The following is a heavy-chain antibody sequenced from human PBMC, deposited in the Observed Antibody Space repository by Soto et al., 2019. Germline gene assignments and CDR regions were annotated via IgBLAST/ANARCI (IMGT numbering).Heavy chain of an antibody. Sequence: PSETLSLTCAVYGGYFSGYYWSWIRQHPGKGLEWIGEINHSGSTNYNPSLKSRVTISVDTSKNQFSLKLSSVTAADTAVYYCACGGGSYFRSEYFQHWGQGTLVTVSS. D-gene: IGHD1-26*01. CDR3: ACGGGSYFRSEYFQH. J-gene: IGHJ1*01. CDR1: GGYFSGYY. CDR2: INHSGST. V-gene: IGHV4-34*01.